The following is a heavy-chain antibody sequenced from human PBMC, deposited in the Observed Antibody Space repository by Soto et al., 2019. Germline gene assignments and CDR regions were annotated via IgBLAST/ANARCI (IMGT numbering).Heavy chain of an antibody. V-gene: IGHV4-61*08. D-gene: IGHD2-21*02. CDR1: GGSISSGDYY. CDR3: ARDLWGYCGTDCYPLDV. CDR2: MYNTGST. Sequence: SETLSLTCTVSGGSISSGDYYWSLIRQPPGKGLEWIGYMYNTGSTVYNPPFKSRVTISVDTSKNQFSLKLNSVTAADTAVYYCARDLWGYCGTDCYPLDVWGQGTTVTVSS. J-gene: IGHJ6*02.